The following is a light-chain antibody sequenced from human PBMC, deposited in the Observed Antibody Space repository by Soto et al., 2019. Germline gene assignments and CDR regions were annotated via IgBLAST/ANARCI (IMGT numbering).Light chain of an antibody. V-gene: IGLV2-14*01. J-gene: IGLJ1*01. Sequence: QSVLTQPASVSGSPGQSISLSCTGTSSDVGGYNYVSWYQQHPGKAPKLMIYDVSNRPSGVSNRFSGSKSGNTASLTISGLQAEDEADYYCSSYTSSSSVVFVTVTKVTVL. CDR2: DVS. CDR1: SSDVGGYNY. CDR3: SSYTSSSSVV.